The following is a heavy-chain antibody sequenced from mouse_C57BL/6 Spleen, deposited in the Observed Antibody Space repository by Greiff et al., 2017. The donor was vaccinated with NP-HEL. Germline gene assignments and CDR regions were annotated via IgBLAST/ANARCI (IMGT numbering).Heavy chain of an antibody. CDR3: TAWGGSPFAY. J-gene: IGHJ3*01. Sequence: QVHVKQSGAELVKPGASVKMSCKASGYTFTSYWITWVKQRPGQGLEWIGDIYPGSGSTNYNEKFKSKATLTVDTSSSTAYMQLSSLTSEDSAVYYCTAWGGSPFAYWGQGTLVTVSA. D-gene: IGHD4-1*01. CDR2: IYPGSGST. V-gene: IGHV1-55*01. CDR1: GYTFTSYW.